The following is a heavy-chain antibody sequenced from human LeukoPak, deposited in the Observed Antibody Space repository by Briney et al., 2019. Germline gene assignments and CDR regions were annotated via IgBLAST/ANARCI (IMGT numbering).Heavy chain of an antibody. J-gene: IGHJ4*02. CDR2: IKQDGSEK. CDR1: GFTFSSYW. V-gene: IGHV3-7*01. CDR3: ATEDYYDSSGYYFDY. Sequence: GGSLRLSGAAPGFTFSSYWMSWFGQAPGKGREWVANIKQDGSEKYYVDSVKGRFTISRDNAKNSLYLQMNSLRAEDTAVYYCATEDYYDSSGYYFDYWGQGTLVTVSS. D-gene: IGHD3-22*01.